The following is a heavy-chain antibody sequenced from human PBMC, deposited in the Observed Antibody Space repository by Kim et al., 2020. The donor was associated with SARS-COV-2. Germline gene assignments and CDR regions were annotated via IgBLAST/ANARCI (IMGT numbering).Heavy chain of an antibody. Sequence: YADSVKGRLTNSRDNSKNTLYLQMNSLRAEDTAVYYCAMSRDGYRYAFDIWGQGTMVTVSS. CDR3: AMSRDGYRYAFDI. V-gene: IGHV3-30*01. J-gene: IGHJ3*02. D-gene: IGHD5-12*01.